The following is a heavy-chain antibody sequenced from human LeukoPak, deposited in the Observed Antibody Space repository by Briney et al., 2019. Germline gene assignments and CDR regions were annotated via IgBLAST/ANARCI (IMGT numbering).Heavy chain of an antibody. D-gene: IGHD3-22*01. V-gene: IGHV1-69*01. CDR1: GGTFSSYA. Sequence: SVKVSCKASGGTFSSYAISWVRQAPGQGLAWMGGIIPIFGTANYAQKFQGRVTITADESTSTAYMELSSLRSEDTAVYYCARAPHYYDSSGYYGPGYYYYGMDVWGQGTTVTVSS. J-gene: IGHJ6*02. CDR2: IIPIFGTA. CDR3: ARAPHYYDSSGYYGPGYYYYGMDV.